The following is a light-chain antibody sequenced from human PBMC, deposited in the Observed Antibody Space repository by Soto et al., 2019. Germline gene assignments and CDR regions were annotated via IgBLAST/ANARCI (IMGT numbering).Light chain of an antibody. CDR3: QQRSNWLGT. V-gene: IGKV3-11*01. J-gene: IGKJ2*01. CDR2: DAS. CDR1: QSVSSY. Sequence: EIVLTQSPATLSFSPGERATLSCRASQSVSSYLAWYQQKPGQAPRLLIYDASNRATGIPARFSGSGSGTDFTLTISSLEPEDFAVYYCQQRSNWLGTFGQGTKLEIK.